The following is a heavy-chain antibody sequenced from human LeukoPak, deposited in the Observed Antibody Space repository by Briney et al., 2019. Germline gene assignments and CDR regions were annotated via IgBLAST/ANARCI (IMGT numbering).Heavy chain of an antibody. V-gene: IGHV4-34*01. Sequence: SETLSLTCTVSGYSISSGYYWSWIRQPPGKGLEWIGEINHSGSTNYNPSLKSRVTISVDTSKNQFSLKLSSVTAADTAVYYCARHPPYSSGWYRGGPFDYWGQGTLVTVSS. D-gene: IGHD6-19*01. CDR1: GYSISSGYY. CDR2: INHSGST. CDR3: ARHPPYSSGWYRGGPFDY. J-gene: IGHJ4*02.